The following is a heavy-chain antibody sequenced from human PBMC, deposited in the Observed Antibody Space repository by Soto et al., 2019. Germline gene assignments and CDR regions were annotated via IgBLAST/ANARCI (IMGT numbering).Heavy chain of an antibody. J-gene: IGHJ6*02. CDR2: IYYGGST. V-gene: IGHV4-34*09. D-gene: IGHD6-13*01. CDR1: GGSFSGYY. Sequence: SETLSLTCAVHGGSFSGYYWDWIRQPPGKGLEWIGYIYYGGSTYYNPSLKSRVTISVDTSKNQFSLKLSSVTAADTAVYYCARDLQRGYSSSWINYYYYYGMDVWGQGTTVTVSS. CDR3: ARDLQRGYSSSWINYYYYYGMDV.